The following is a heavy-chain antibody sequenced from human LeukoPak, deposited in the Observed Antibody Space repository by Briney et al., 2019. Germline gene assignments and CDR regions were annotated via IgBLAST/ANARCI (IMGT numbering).Heavy chain of an antibody. J-gene: IGHJ6*02. D-gene: IGHD3-3*01. V-gene: IGHV1-3*01. CDR3: ARGSSYDFWSGYYFGKDQYYYYGMDV. Sequence: ASVQVSCKASGYTFTSYAMHWVRQAPGQRLEWMGWINAGNGNTKYSQKFQGRVTITRDTSASTAYMELSSLRSEDTAVYYCARGSSYDFWSGYYFGKDQYYYYGMDVWGQGTTVTISS. CDR1: GYTFTSYA. CDR2: INAGNGNT.